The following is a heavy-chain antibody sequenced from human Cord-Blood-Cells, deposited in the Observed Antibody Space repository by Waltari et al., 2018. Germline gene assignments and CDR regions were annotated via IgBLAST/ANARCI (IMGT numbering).Heavy chain of an antibody. V-gene: IGHV3-9*01. J-gene: IGHJ4*02. CDR2: ISWNSGSI. CDR1: GFTFDDYA. D-gene: IGHD3-3*01. CDR3: AKGRITIFGVVTQLIDY. Sequence: EVQLVESGGGLVEPGRSLRLFCAASGFTFDDYAMHWVRQAPGKGLEWVSGISWNSGSIGYADSVKGRFTISRDNAKNSLYLQMNSLRAEDTALYYCAKGRITIFGVVTQLIDYWGQGTLVTVSS.